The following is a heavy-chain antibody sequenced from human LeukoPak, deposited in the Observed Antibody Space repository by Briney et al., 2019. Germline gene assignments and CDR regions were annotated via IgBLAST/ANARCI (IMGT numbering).Heavy chain of an antibody. CDR1: GFTFSSYW. J-gene: IGHJ4*02. CDR3: VRDRSYGAFDY. D-gene: IGHD5-18*01. Sequence: GGSLRLSCAASGFTFSSYWVHWVRQTPGKGLEWVSGITWNGGTTGYADSVRGRFTISRDNAKNSLYLQMNSLRAEDTAFYHCVRDRSYGAFDYWGQGTLVTVSS. V-gene: IGHV3-20*01. CDR2: ITWNGGTT.